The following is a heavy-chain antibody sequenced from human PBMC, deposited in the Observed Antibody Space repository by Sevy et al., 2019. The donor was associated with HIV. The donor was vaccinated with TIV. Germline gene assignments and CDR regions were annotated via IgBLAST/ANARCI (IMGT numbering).Heavy chain of an antibody. CDR2: ISSSSSTI. Sequence: GGSLRLSCAASGFTFSSYSMNWVRQAPGKGLEWVSYISSSSSTIYYADSVKGRFTISRDNAKNSLDLQMNSLRAEDTAVYYCARGIVVVRGYGMDVWGQGTTVTVSS. CDR3: ARGIVVVRGYGMDV. CDR1: GFTFSSYS. D-gene: IGHD3-22*01. V-gene: IGHV3-48*01. J-gene: IGHJ6*02.